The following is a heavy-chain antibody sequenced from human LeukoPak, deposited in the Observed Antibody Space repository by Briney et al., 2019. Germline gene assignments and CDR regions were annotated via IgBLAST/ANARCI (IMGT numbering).Heavy chain of an antibody. J-gene: IGHJ4*02. CDR1: GFSFSTYS. Sequence: GGSLRLSCAASGFSFSTYSMYWVRQAPGKGLEWVSSISRNSRYIYYADSMRGRFTISRDNAKNSLYLQMNSLKPEDTAVYYCARVAEAAAFDSWGQGTLVTVSS. D-gene: IGHD6-13*01. CDR2: ISRNSRYI. V-gene: IGHV3-21*06. CDR3: ARVAEAAAFDS.